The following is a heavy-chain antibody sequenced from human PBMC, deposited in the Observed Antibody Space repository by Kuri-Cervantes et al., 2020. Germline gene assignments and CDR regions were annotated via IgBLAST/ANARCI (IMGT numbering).Heavy chain of an antibody. CDR2: ISYDGSNK. Sequence: GESLKISCAASGFTFSSYAMSWVRQAPGKGLEWVAVISYDGSNKYYADSVKGRFTISRDNSKNTLYLQMNSLRAEDTAVYYCAKDTLIIAVAGTGFDYWGQGTLVTVSS. D-gene: IGHD6-19*01. J-gene: IGHJ4*02. CDR1: GFTFSSYA. CDR3: AKDTLIIAVAGTGFDY. V-gene: IGHV3-30*18.